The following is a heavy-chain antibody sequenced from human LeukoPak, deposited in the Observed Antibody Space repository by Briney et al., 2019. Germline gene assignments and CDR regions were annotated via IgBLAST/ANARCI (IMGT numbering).Heavy chain of an antibody. Sequence: GGSLRLSCAASGFTFSSYGMHWVRQAPGKGLEWVAFIRYDGSNKYYADSVKGRFTISRDNSKNTLYLQMNSLRAEDTAVYYCARSPQGRYCSGGSCYSLRQLDYWGQGTLVTVSS. CDR3: ARSPQGRYCSGGSCYSLRQLDY. V-gene: IGHV3-30*02. D-gene: IGHD2-15*01. J-gene: IGHJ4*02. CDR2: IRYDGSNK. CDR1: GFTFSSYG.